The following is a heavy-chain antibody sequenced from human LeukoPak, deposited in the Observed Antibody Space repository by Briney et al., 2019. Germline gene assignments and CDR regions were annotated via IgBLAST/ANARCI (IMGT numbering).Heavy chain of an antibody. D-gene: IGHD6-6*01. Sequence: GASVKVSCKVSGYTLTELSMHWVRQAPGKGLEWMGGFDPEDGETIYAQKFQGRVTMTEDTSTDTAYMELSSLRSEDTAVYYCATAPPYSSSSDYYYYYYMDVWGKGTTVTVSS. CDR2: FDPEDGET. CDR3: ATAPPYSSSSDYYYYYYMDV. V-gene: IGHV1-24*01. J-gene: IGHJ6*03. CDR1: GYTLTELS.